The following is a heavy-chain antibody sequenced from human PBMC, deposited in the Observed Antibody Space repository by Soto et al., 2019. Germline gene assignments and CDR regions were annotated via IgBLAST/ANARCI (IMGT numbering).Heavy chain of an antibody. D-gene: IGHD6-13*01. CDR2: INPNGATT. CDR1: GYTFSNHF. V-gene: IGHV1-46*01. Sequence: QVRLVQSGAEVKKPGASVKVSCKASGYTFSNHFVNWVRQAPGQGLELMGIINPNGATTAYGQKFQGKAHMNRETSTTPGYMETTRLPCEDTAIYFCAGVAAAAGMSLIHGYFDSWGQGTLVSVSS. J-gene: IGHJ4*02. CDR3: AGVAAAAGMSLIHGYFDS.